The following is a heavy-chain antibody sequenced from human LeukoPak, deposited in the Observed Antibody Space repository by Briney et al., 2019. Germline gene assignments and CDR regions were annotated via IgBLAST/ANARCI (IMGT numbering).Heavy chain of an antibody. Sequence: PGGSLRLSCAASGFTFSSYSMNWVRQAPRKGLEWVSSISSSSSYIYYADSVKGRFTISRDNAKNSLYLQMNSLRAEDTALYYCARGGYYYDSSGYYVAFDIWGQGTMVTVPS. D-gene: IGHD3-22*01. CDR3: ARGGYYYDSSGYYVAFDI. V-gene: IGHV3-21*04. J-gene: IGHJ3*02. CDR1: GFTFSSYS. CDR2: ISSSSSYI.